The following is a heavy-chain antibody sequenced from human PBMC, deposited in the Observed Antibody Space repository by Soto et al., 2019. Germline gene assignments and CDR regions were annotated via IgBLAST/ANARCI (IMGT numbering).Heavy chain of an antibody. V-gene: IGHV1-69*06. CDR2: IIPTFGTP. D-gene: IGHD1-26*01. Sequence: QVQLVQSGTVVQRRGSSVKVSCQASGGTFSSHGMAWVRQAPGQGLEWMGGIIPTFGTPTYAPKFQGRVTITADKCTNTAYMELSSLRSEDTGVYYCASERSAQDFDFWRQGTLITVSS. CDR3: ASERSAQDFDF. CDR1: GGTFSSHG. J-gene: IGHJ4*02.